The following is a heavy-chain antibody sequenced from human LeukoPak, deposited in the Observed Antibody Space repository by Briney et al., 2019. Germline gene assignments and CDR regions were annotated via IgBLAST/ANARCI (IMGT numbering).Heavy chain of an antibody. V-gene: IGHV3-7*03. CDR1: GFTFSSYW. Sequence: GGSLRLSCAASGFTFSSYWMSWVRQAPGKGLEWVANIKQDGSEKYYVDSVKGRFTISRDNSNNTLHLQMNTLRAEDTAVYYCVSRIATAGSVGYWGQGTLVTVSS. J-gene: IGHJ4*02. CDR2: IKQDGSEK. CDR3: VSRIATAGSVGY. D-gene: IGHD6-13*01.